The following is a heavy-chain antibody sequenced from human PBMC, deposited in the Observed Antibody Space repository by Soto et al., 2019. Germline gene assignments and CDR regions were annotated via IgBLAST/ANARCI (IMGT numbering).Heavy chain of an antibody. Sequence: QLQLQESGPGLVKPSETLSLTCTVSGGSISSNSYYWAWIRQPPGKGLEWIGNIYYSGTTYYNPSLKSRVTISVDTSKNQFSLKLSSVTAADSAVYYCARHKGGYYSGVDVWGQGTTVTVSS. CDR3: ARHKGGYYSGVDV. CDR2: IYYSGTT. D-gene: IGHD3-16*01. J-gene: IGHJ6*02. V-gene: IGHV4-39*01. CDR1: GGSISSNSYY.